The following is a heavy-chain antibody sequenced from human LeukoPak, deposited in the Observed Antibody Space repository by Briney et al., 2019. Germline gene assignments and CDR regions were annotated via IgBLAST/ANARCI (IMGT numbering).Heavy chain of an antibody. D-gene: IGHD3-22*01. CDR2: MNPNSGNT. Sequence: ASVKVSCKASGYTFTSYDINWVRQATGQGLEWMGWMNPNSGNTGYAQKLQGRVTMTTDTSTSTAYMELRSLRSDDTAVYYCARDHGYNNYYDSSGSEYFDYWGQGTLVTVSS. J-gene: IGHJ4*02. V-gene: IGHV1-8*01. CDR1: GYTFTSYD. CDR3: ARDHGYNNYYDSSGSEYFDY.